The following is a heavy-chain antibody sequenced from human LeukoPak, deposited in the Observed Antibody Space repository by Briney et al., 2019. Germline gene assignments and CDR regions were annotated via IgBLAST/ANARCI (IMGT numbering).Heavy chain of an antibody. D-gene: IGHD3-22*01. J-gene: IGHJ4*02. CDR2: ISGSGGST. Sequence: GGSLRLSCAASGFTFSSYAVSWVRQAPGKGLEWVSAISGSGGSTYYADSVKGRFTISRDNSKSTLYLQMNSLRAEDTAVYYCAKEYYDSSGYYVDYWGQGTLVTVSS. CDR1: GFTFSSYA. CDR3: AKEYYDSSGYYVDY. V-gene: IGHV3-23*01.